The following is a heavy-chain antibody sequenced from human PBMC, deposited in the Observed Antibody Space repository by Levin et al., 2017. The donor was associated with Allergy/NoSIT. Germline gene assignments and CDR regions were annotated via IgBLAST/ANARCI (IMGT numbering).Heavy chain of an antibody. D-gene: IGHD4-11*01. V-gene: IGHV4-59*01. CDR3: ARDPRPRTGYSNYVWYGMDV. CDR2: IYYSGST. Sequence: SETLSLTCTVSGGSISSYYWSWIRQPPGKGLEWIGYIYYSGSTNYNPSLKSRVTISVDTSKNQFSLKLSSVTAADTAVYYCARDPRPRTGYSNYVWYGMDVWGQGTTVTVSS. J-gene: IGHJ6*02. CDR1: GGSISSYY.